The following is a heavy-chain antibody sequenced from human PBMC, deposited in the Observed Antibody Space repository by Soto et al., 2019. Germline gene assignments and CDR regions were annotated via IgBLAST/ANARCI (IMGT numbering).Heavy chain of an antibody. D-gene: IGHD6-19*01. CDR3: ATLADSSGWSGGYYYYGMDV. Sequence: ASVKVSCKASGYTFTSYYMHWVRQAPGQGLEWMGIINPSGGSTSYAQKFQGRVTMTTDTSTSTAYMELRSLRSDDTAVYYCATLADSSGWSGGYYYYGMDVWGQGTTVTVSS. CDR2: INPSGGST. V-gene: IGHV1-46*01. CDR1: GYTFTSYY. J-gene: IGHJ6*02.